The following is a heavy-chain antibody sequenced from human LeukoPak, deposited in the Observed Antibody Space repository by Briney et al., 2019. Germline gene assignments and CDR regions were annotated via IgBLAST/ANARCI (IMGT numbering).Heavy chain of an antibody. CDR3: ARGRVARGAFDI. CDR1: GGSISSYY. D-gene: IGHD2-15*01. J-gene: IGHJ3*02. CDR2: IYYSGST. Sequence: NPSETLSLTCTVSGGSISSYYWSWIRQPPGKGLGWIGHIYYSGSTTYNPSLKSRVTISVDTSKNQFSLKLSSVTAADTAVYYCARGRVARGAFDIWGQGTMVTVSS. V-gene: IGHV4-59*01.